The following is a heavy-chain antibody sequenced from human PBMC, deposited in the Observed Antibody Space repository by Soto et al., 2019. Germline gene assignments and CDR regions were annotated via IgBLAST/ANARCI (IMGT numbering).Heavy chain of an antibody. Sequence: QVQLQQWGAGLLKPSETLSLTCAVYGGSFSGYYWSWIRQPPGKGLEWIGEINHSGSTNCNPSLKSRVTISVDTSKNQFSLKLSSVTAADTAVYYCARSMFRSSWKHGGLDYWGQGTLVTVSS. CDR1: GGSFSGYY. CDR2: INHSGST. CDR3: ARSMFRSSWKHGGLDY. V-gene: IGHV4-34*01. D-gene: IGHD6-13*01. J-gene: IGHJ4*02.